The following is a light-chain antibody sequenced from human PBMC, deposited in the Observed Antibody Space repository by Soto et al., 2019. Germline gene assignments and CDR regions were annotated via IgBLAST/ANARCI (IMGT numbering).Light chain of an antibody. Sequence: AIQMTQSPSSLSASVGDRVTITCRASQGIRNDLGWYQQKPGKAPKLLIYASSSLQSRVPSRFSGSGSGTDFTLTISSLQPEDFATYYCQQDYSYPLTFGQGTKVEIK. J-gene: IGKJ1*01. V-gene: IGKV1-6*01. CDR1: QGIRND. CDR3: QQDYSYPLT. CDR2: ASS.